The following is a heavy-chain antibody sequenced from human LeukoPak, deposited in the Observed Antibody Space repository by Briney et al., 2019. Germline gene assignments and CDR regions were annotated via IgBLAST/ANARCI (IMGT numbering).Heavy chain of an antibody. D-gene: IGHD3-16*01. CDR3: ARDRYVWGTGTLDY. J-gene: IGHJ4*02. CDR1: GGSLSGYY. Sequence: SETLSLTCAVYGGSLSGYYWSWIRQPPGKGLEWIGEINHSGSTNYNPSLKSRVTISVDTSKNQFSLKLSSVTAADTAVYYCARDRYVWGTGTLDYWGQGTLVTVSS. V-gene: IGHV4-34*01. CDR2: INHSGST.